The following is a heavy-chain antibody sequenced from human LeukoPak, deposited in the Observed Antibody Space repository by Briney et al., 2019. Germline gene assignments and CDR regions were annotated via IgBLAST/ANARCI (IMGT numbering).Heavy chain of an antibody. J-gene: IGHJ4*02. CDR2: IYNRGTT. Sequence: PSETLSLTCTVSGGSISTFYWSWIRQPPGKGLEWIGYIYNRGTTNSNHNPSLKSRVTMSLDTSKNQFSLKLNSVTAADTAVYYCARHSARYGLKPDFDYWGQGTLVTVSS. CDR3: ARHSARYGLKPDFDY. D-gene: IGHD1-26*01. V-gene: IGHV4-59*08. CDR1: GGSISTFY.